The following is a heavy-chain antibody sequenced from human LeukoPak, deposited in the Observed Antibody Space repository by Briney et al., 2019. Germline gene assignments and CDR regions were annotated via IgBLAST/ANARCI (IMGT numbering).Heavy chain of an antibody. V-gene: IGHV1-46*01. D-gene: IGHD3-22*01. CDR2: INPSGGST. Sequence: ASVKVPCKASGYTFTSYYMHWVRQAPGQGLEWMGIINPSGGSTSYAQKFQGRVTMTRDTSTSTVYMELSSLRSEDTAVYYCARTSHYYDSSGYYDYWGQGTLVTVSS. CDR3: ARTSHYYDSSGYYDY. J-gene: IGHJ4*02. CDR1: GYTFTSYY.